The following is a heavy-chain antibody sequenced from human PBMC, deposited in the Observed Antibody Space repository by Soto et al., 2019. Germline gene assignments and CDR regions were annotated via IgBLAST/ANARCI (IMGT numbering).Heavy chain of an antibody. Sequence: ASVKVSCKASGYTFTSYGISWVRQAPGQGLEWMGWISAYNGNTNYAQKLQGRVTMTTDTSTSTAYMELRSLRSDDTAVYFCARRYGLDIDAYYWGQGILVTVSS. V-gene: IGHV1-18*01. CDR2: ISAYNGNT. CDR3: ARRYGLDIDAYY. D-gene: IGHD3-10*01. J-gene: IGHJ4*02. CDR1: GYTFTSYG.